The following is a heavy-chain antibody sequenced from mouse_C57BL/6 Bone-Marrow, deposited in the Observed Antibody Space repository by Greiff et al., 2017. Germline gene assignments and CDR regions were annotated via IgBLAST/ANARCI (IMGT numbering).Heavy chain of an antibody. CDR1: GYAFTNYL. CDR3: ARRGNGY. V-gene: IGHV1-54*01. Sequence: QVQLQQSGAELVRPGTSVKVSCKASGYAFTNYLIEWVKQRPGQGLGWIGVINPGSGGTNYNEKFKGKATLTADKSSSTAYMQLSSLTSEDAAVYFCARRGNGYWGQGTLVTVSA. J-gene: IGHJ3*01. D-gene: IGHD2-1*01. CDR2: INPGSGGT.